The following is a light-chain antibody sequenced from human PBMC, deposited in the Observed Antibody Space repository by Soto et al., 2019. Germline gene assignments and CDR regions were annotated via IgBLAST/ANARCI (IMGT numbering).Light chain of an antibody. J-gene: IGKJ3*01. CDR3: QQYGSPLFT. V-gene: IGKV3-20*01. CDR2: GAS. CDR1: QSVSSSY. Sequence: EIVLTQSPGTLSLSPGERATLSCRASQSVSSSYLAWYQQKPGQAPRLLIYGASSRATCIQDRFSGSGSGTDFTLTISRLEPEDFAVYYCQQYGSPLFTFGPGTKVDIK.